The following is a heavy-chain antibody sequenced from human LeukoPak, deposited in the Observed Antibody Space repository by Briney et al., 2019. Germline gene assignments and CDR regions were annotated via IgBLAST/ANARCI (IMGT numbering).Heavy chain of an antibody. CDR3: ATTANVPYYFDY. CDR2: FDPEDGET. J-gene: IGHJ4*02. Sequence: ASVKVSCKVSGYTLTELSMRWVRQAPGKGLEWMGGFDPEDGETIYAQKFQGRVTMTEDTSTDTAYMELSSLRSEDTAVYYCATTANVPYYFDYWGQGTLVTVSS. CDR1: GYTLTELS. V-gene: IGHV1-24*01.